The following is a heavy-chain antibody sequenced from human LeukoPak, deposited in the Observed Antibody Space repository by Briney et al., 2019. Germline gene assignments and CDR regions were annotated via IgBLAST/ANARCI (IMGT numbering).Heavy chain of an antibody. V-gene: IGHV4-34*01. CDR1: GGSFSGYY. D-gene: IGHD6-13*01. CDR3: ARRRGSSWYGGGRSLGYFDY. CDR2: INHSGST. Sequence: SETLSLTCAVYGGSFSGYYWSWIRQPPGKGLEWIGEINHSGSTNYNPSLKSRVTISVDTSKNQFSLKLSSVTAADTAVYYCARRRGSSWYGGGRSLGYFDYWGQGTLVTVSS. J-gene: IGHJ4*02.